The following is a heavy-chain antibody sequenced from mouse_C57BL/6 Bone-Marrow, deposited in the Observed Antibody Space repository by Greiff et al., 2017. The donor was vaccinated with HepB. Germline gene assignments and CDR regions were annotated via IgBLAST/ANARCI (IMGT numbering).Heavy chain of an antibody. CDR3: ARKEEYFFDY. CDR2: ISYDGSN. Sequence: VQLQQSGPGLVKPSQSLSLTCSVTGYSITSGYYWNWIRQFPGNKLEWMGYISYDGSNNYNPSLKNRISITRDTSKNQFFLKLNSVTTEDTATYYCARKEEYFFDYWGQGTTLTVSS. CDR1: GYSITSGYY. J-gene: IGHJ2*01. V-gene: IGHV3-6*01.